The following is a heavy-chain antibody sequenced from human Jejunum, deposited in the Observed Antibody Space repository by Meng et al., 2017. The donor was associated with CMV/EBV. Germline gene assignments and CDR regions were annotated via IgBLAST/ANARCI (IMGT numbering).Heavy chain of an antibody. D-gene: IGHD4-17*01. CDR3: AKSLPADPKYGDYGADH. CDR1: FTFSSYG. CDR2: ISGSGGST. J-gene: IGHJ4*02. Sequence: FTFSSYGMSWVSQAPGKGLEWVSAISGSGGSTYYADSVKGRFTISRDSSKNTLYLQMNSLRAEDTAVYYCAKSLPADPKYGDYGADHWGQGTLVTVSS. V-gene: IGHV3-23*01.